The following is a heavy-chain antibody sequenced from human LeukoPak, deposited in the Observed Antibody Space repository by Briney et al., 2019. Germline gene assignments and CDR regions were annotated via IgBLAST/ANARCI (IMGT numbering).Heavy chain of an antibody. J-gene: IGHJ3*02. CDR2: IYYSGST. CDR1: GGSISSYY. V-gene: IGHV4-59*01. Sequence: PSETLSLTCTVSGGSISSYYWSWIRQPPGKGLEWIGYIYYSGSTNYNPSLKSRVTISVDTSKNQFSLELSSVTAADTAVYYCAGRDGYKIPPDDAFDIWGQGTMVTVSS. CDR3: AGRDGYKIPPDDAFDI. D-gene: IGHD5-24*01.